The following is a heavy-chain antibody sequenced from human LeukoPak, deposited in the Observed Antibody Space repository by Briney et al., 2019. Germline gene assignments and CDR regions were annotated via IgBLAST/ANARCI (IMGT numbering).Heavy chain of an antibody. CDR2: IKQDGSEK. V-gene: IGHV3-7*03. D-gene: IGHD3-22*01. CDR3: ALYYYDSSGYYDY. Sequence: GGSLRLSCAASGFTFSSYWMSWVRQAPGKGLEWLADIKQDGSEKYYVDSVKGRFTISRDNSKNTLYLQMNSLRAEDTAVYYCALYYYDSSGYYDYWGQGTLVTVSS. CDR1: GFTFSSYW. J-gene: IGHJ4*02.